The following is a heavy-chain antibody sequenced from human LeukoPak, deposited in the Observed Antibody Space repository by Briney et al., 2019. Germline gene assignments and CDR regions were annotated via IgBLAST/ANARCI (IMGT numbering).Heavy chain of an antibody. J-gene: IGHJ4*02. D-gene: IGHD6-13*01. V-gene: IGHV3-21*01. Sequence: GGSLRLSCAASGFTSSSYSMNWVRQAPGKGLEWVSSISSSSSYIYYADSVKGRFTISRDNAKNSLYLQMNSLRAEDTAVYYCAREAPYSSSCDYWGQGTLVTVSS. CDR2: ISSSSSYI. CDR1: GFTSSSYS. CDR3: AREAPYSSSCDY.